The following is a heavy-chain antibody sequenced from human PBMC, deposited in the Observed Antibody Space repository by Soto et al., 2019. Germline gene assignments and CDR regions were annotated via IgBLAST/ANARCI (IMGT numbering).Heavy chain of an antibody. CDR3: ARERSPWIQLFDY. Sequence: GASVKVSCKASGYTFTSYAMHWVRQAPGQRLEWMGWINAGNGNTKYSQKFQGRVTITRDTSASTAYMELSSLRSEDTAVYYCARERSPWIQLFDYWGQGTLVTLSS. D-gene: IGHD5-18*01. CDR2: INAGNGNT. J-gene: IGHJ4*02. CDR1: GYTFTSYA. V-gene: IGHV1-3*01.